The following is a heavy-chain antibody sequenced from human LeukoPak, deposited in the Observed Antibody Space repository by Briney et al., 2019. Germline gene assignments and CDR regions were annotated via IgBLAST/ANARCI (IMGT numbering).Heavy chain of an antibody. V-gene: IGHV3-7*01. D-gene: IGHD3-22*01. J-gene: IGHJ4*02. Sequence: PGGSLRLSCAASGFTFSSNWMSWVRQAPGKGLEWVANIKQDGSEKYYVDSVKGRFTISRDNAKNSLYLQMNSLRAEDTAVYYCARGDTGFDYYDSSGYYYVTFFDYWGQGTLVTVSS. CDR3: ARGDTGFDYYDSSGYYYVTFFDY. CDR2: IKQDGSEK. CDR1: GFTFSSNW.